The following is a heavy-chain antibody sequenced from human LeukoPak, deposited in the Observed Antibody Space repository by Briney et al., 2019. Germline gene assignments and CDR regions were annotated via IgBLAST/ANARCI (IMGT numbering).Heavy chain of an antibody. CDR1: GGSISSYY. CDR2: IFYSGST. V-gene: IGHV4-59*01. J-gene: IGHJ6*02. Sequence: SETLSLTCTVSGGSISSYYWSWIRQPPGKGLEWIGYIFYSGSTSYNPSLKSRLIISLDTSKNQFSLKLSSVTAADTAVYYCARDMGSFYYGGPPRGMDVWGQGTTVTVYS. D-gene: IGHD4-23*01. CDR3: ARDMGSFYYGGPPRGMDV.